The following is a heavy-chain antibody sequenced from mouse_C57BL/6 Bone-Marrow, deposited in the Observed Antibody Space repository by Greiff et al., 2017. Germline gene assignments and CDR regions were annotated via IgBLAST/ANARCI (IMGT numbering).Heavy chain of an antibody. CDR3: TFFEWSMDY. CDR2: IRLKSDNYAT. J-gene: IGHJ4*01. CDR1: GFTFSNYW. V-gene: IGHV6-3*01. Sequence: EVQLVESGGGLVQPGGSMKLSCVASGFTFSNYWMNWVRQSPEKGLEWVAQIRLKSDNYATHYAASVKGRFTFSRDDSKSIIYLQMNNLRAEDTGIYYYTFFEWSMDYWGQGTSVTVSS. D-gene: IGHD1-1*02.